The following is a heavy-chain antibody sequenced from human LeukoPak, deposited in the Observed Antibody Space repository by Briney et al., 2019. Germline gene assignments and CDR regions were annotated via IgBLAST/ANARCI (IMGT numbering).Heavy chain of an antibody. Sequence: GRSLRLSCAASGFTFSSYGMHWVRQAPGKGLEWVAVISYDGSNKYYADSVKGRFTISRDNSKNTLYLQMNSLRAEDTAVYYCARDLIAAAGSLDYWGQGTLVTVSS. D-gene: IGHD6-13*01. CDR2: ISYDGSNK. CDR1: GFTFSSYG. CDR3: ARDLIAAAGSLDY. J-gene: IGHJ4*02. V-gene: IGHV3-30*03.